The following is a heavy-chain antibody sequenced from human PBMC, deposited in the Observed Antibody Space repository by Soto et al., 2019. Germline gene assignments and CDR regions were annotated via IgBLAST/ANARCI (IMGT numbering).Heavy chain of an antibody. CDR2: INSDGSGT. D-gene: IGHD2-15*01. CDR1: GFTFSSLW. J-gene: IGHJ4*02. CDR3: VRGGPGHAFDY. V-gene: IGHV3-74*01. Sequence: EVQLVESGGGLVQPGGSLRLSCAASGFTFSSLWMHWVRQAPGKGLVWVSGINSDGSGTDYADSVKGRLTISRDNAKNTLYLQVNSLRAEDTAVYYCVRGGPGHAFDYWGQGTLITVSS.